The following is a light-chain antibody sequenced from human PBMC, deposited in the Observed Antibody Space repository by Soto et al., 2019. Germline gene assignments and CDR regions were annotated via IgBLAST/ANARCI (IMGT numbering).Light chain of an antibody. CDR1: SSNIGAGYE. CDR3: QSYDIRLSAWV. V-gene: IGLV1-40*01. CDR2: GNS. Sequence: QSVLTQPPSVSGAPGQRVTISCTGSSSNIGAGYEIHWYQQLPGTAPKLLIYGNSNRPSGVPDRFSGSKSGTSASLAITGLQAEDEADYYCQSYDIRLSAWVFGGGTKLTVL. J-gene: IGLJ3*02.